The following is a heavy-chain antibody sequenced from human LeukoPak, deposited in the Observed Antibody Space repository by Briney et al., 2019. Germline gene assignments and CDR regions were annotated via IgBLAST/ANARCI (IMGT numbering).Heavy chain of an antibody. J-gene: IGHJ4*02. Sequence: ASVKVSCKASGYTFTGYYMHWVRQARGQGLEWMGWINPNSGGTNYAQKFQGRVTMTRDTSISTAYMELSRLRSEDTAVYYCARGAVGGSYFDYWGQGTLVTVSS. CDR1: GYTFTGYY. CDR2: INPNSGGT. D-gene: IGHD1-26*01. CDR3: ARGAVGGSYFDY. V-gene: IGHV1-2*02.